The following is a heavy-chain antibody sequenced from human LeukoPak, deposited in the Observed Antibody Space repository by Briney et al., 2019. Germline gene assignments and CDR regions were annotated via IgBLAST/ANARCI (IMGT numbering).Heavy chain of an antibody. CDR3: ARGSPPDY. V-gene: IGHV3-30-3*01. J-gene: IGHJ4*02. Sequence: GGSLRLSCAASGLTISGYPMYWVRQVPGKGLEWVAVISYDGSNKYYADSVKGQFTISRDNSKNTLYLQMNSLRIEDTAVYYCARGSPPDYWGQGTLVTVSS. CDR1: GLTISGYP. CDR2: ISYDGSNK.